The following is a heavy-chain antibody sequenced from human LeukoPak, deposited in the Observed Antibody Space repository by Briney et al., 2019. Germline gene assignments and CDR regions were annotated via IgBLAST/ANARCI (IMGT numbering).Heavy chain of an antibody. V-gene: IGHV3-21*01. Sequence: PGGSLRLPCAASGFTFSSYSMNWVRQAPGKGLEWVSSISSSSSYIYYADSVKGRFTISRDNAKNSLYLQMNSLRAEDTAVYYCARDEVVPAAIESTSGSYWGQGTLVTVSS. CDR1: GFTFSSYS. D-gene: IGHD2-2*01. J-gene: IGHJ4*02. CDR2: ISSSSSYI. CDR3: ARDEVVPAAIESTSGSY.